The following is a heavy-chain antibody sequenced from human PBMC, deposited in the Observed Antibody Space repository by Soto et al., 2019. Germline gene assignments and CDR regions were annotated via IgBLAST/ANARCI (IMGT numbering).Heavy chain of an antibody. V-gene: IGHV3-74*01. Sequence: EVQLVESGGGLVQPGASLRLSCAASGFTFSYYWMHWVRQAPGKGLVWVSRIHSDGSSTTYADSVKGRFSISRDNARNTVYLQMNSLRAEDTAVYYCARGDRRAFDLWGQGTVLTVSS. J-gene: IGHJ3*01. CDR2: IHSDGSST. CDR1: GFTFSYYW. CDR3: ARGDRRAFDL.